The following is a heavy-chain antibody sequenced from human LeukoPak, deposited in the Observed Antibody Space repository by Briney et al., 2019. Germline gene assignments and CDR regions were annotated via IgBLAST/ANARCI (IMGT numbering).Heavy chain of an antibody. CDR3: ARGDGDYVGNDY. J-gene: IGHJ4*01. Sequence: ASVKVSCKASGYTFTGYYMHWVRQAPGQGFEWMGWINPNTGGTHYAQNFQGRVTMTRDTSISTAYMAFRRLKSDDTAVYFCARGDGDYVGNDYWGHGTLVTVSS. D-gene: IGHD4-17*01. CDR2: INPNTGGT. V-gene: IGHV1-2*02. CDR1: GYTFTGYY.